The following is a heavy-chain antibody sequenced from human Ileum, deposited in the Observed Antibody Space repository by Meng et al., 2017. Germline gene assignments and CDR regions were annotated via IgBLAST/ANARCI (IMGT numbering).Heavy chain of an antibody. CDR2: IKHSGST. J-gene: IGHJ1*01. Sequence: QAQLQQWGAGLLKPSETLSLSCAVYGGAFNGYYWTWIRQSPGKGLEWIGEIKHSGSTNFNPSLKSRVTMSVDTSKKQFSLNLTSVTAADTAMYYCVRGLLVPIAIRTEYFPLWGRGTLVTVSS. V-gene: IGHV4-34*01. D-gene: IGHD2-2*02. CDR3: VRGLLVPIAIRTEYFPL. CDR1: GGAFNGYY.